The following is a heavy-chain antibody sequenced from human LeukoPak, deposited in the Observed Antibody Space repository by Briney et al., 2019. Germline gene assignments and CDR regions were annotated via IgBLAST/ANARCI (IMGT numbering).Heavy chain of an antibody. CDR1: GFTFSSYG. J-gene: IGHJ4*02. V-gene: IGHV3-30*18. D-gene: IGHD6-13*01. Sequence: GGSLRLSCAASGFTFSSYGMHWVRQAPGKGLEWVAVISYDGSNKYYADSVKGRFTISRDNSKNTLYLQINSLRAEDTAVYYCAKGIFIAAADYWGQGTLVTVSS. CDR3: AKGIFIAAADY. CDR2: ISYDGSNK.